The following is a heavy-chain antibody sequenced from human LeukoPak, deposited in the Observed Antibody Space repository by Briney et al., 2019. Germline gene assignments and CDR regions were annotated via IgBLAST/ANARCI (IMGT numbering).Heavy chain of an antibody. V-gene: IGHV1-2*02. D-gene: IGHD6-19*01. CDR3: ARGSVSVAGDWFDP. CDR1: GYTFTGYY. J-gene: IGHJ5*02. Sequence: GASVKVSCKASGYTFTGYYMHWVRQAPGQGLEWMGWINPNSGGTNYAQKFQGRVTMTRDTSISTAYMELSRLRSDDTAVYYCARGSVSVAGDWFDPWGQGTLVTVSS. CDR2: INPNSGGT.